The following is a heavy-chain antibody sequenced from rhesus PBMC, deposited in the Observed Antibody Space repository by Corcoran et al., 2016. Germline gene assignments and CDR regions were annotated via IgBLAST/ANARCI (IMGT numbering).Heavy chain of an antibody. D-gene: IGHD2-27*01. Sequence: QLQLQESGPGLVKPSETLSLTCAVSGGSISSNYWSWIRQPPGKGLEWIGRISGSGGRTDYNPSLNSRVTISTDTSKNQFSLKLSSVTAADTAVYYCARDPVYCSGNYCSNDAFDFWGQGLRVTVSS. J-gene: IGHJ3*01. CDR1: GGSISSNY. V-gene: IGHV4-173*01. CDR2: ISGSGGRT. CDR3: ARDPVYCSGNYCSNDAFDF.